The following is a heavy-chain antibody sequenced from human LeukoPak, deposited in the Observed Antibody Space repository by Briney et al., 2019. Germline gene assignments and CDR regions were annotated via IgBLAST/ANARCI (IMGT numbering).Heavy chain of an antibody. CDR1: GFTFSTYA. Sequence: GGSLRLSCAASGFTFSTYAMSWVRQAPGEGLEWVSVISGSGGSTYYADSVGGRFIISRDNSKNTLYLQMNSLRVEDTAAYYCAKRGYDTSGYYGYFDYWGQGTLVTVSP. V-gene: IGHV3-23*01. D-gene: IGHD3-22*01. J-gene: IGHJ4*02. CDR2: ISGSGGST. CDR3: AKRGYDTSGYYGYFDY.